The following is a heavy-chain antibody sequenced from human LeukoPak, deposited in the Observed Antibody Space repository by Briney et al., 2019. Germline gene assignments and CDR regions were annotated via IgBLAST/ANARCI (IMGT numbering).Heavy chain of an antibody. J-gene: IGHJ4*02. CDR1: GFTFSSYA. D-gene: IGHD5-18*01. Sequence: PGGSLRLSCAASGFTFSSYAMHWVRQAPGKGLEWVAVISYDGSNKYYADSVKGRFTISRDNSKSTLYLQMNSLRAEDTAVYYCARADTATFDYWGQGTLVTVSS. V-gene: IGHV3-30*04. CDR2: ISYDGSNK. CDR3: ARADTATFDY.